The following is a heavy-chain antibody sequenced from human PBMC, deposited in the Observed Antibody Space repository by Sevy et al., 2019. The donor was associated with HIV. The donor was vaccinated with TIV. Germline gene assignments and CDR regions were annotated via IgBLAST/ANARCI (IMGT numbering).Heavy chain of an antibody. V-gene: IGHV3-49*04. D-gene: IGHD1-26*01. CDR1: GFTFGDYA. J-gene: IGHJ4*02. CDR2: LKHKAYGGTL. CDR3: TRLKGAQSIFDY. Sequence: GGSLRLSCTGSGFTFGDYAMSWVRQAPGKGLEWVAFLKHKAYGGTLDYAGSVKGRFSISRDDSKSIAHLQMNDLKTEDTAIYYCTRLKGAQSIFDYWGQGALVTVSS.